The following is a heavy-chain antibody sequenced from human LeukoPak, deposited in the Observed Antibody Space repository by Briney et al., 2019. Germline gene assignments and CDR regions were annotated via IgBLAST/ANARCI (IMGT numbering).Heavy chain of an antibody. J-gene: IGHJ4*02. V-gene: IGHV3-23*01. Sequence: GGSLRLSCAASGLTFTNYAMTWVRQAPGKGLECVSVISGSGTKTYYADSVKGRFTISRDDSKNTVYLQMNSLRVDDTAVYYCSKGHSDYGTGFDLWGRGTLVTVSS. CDR2: ISGSGTKT. D-gene: IGHD5-12*01. CDR1: GLTFTNYA. CDR3: SKGHSDYGTGFDL.